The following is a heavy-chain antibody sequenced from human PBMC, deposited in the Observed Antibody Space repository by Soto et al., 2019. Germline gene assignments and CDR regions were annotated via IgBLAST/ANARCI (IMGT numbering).Heavy chain of an antibody. D-gene: IGHD2-15*01. V-gene: IGHV1-69*06. CDR1: GGTFSSYA. Sequence: QVQLVQSGAEVKKPGSSVKVSCKASGGTFSSYAISWVRQAPGQGLEWMGGIIPIFGTANYAQKFQGRVTITPDKSTSTAYMELSSLRAEDTAVYYCASLLSATTRTLHFDYWGQGTLVTVSS. CDR2: IIPIFGTA. CDR3: ASLLSATTRTLHFDY. J-gene: IGHJ4*02.